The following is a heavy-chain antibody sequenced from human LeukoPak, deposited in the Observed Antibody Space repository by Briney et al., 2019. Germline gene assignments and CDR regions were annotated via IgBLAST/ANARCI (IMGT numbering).Heavy chain of an antibody. CDR3: AREGVIAVAGFYYYYGMDV. CDR1: GGSISSSNW. V-gene: IGHV4-4*02. D-gene: IGHD6-19*01. J-gene: IGHJ6*02. Sequence: PSGTLSLTCAVSGGSISSSNWWSWVRQPPGKGLEWIGEIYHSGSTNYNPSLKSRVTISVDKSKNQFSLKLSSVTAADTAVYYCAREGVIAVAGFYYYYGMDVWGQGTTVTVSS. CDR2: IYHSGST.